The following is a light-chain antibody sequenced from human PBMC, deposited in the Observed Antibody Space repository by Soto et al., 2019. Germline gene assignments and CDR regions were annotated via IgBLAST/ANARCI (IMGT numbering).Light chain of an antibody. V-gene: IGKV3-20*01. CDR2: AAS. Sequence: EIVLTQSPGTLPLSPGERATLSCRASQSVSVNSLAWYQQKGGQAPRLLIYAASPRATGVPDRFSGTGSGTDFALTISRLETDDSAVYYCQQYGGSPFTFGPGTKVDIK. CDR1: QSVSVNS. CDR3: QQYGGSPFT. J-gene: IGKJ3*01.